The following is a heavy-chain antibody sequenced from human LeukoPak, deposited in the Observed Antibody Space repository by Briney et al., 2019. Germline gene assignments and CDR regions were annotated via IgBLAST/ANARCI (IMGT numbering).Heavy chain of an antibody. CDR2: ISSSGSTI. V-gene: IGHV3-48*04. CDR1: GFTFSSYS. CDR3: ARGSLWFGEWVFDY. Sequence: GGSLRLSCAASGFTFSSYSMNWVRQAPGKGLEWVSYISSSGSTIYYADSVKGRFTISRDNAKNSLYLQMNSLRAEDTAVYYCARGSLWFGEWVFDYWGQGTLVTVSS. D-gene: IGHD3-10*01. J-gene: IGHJ4*02.